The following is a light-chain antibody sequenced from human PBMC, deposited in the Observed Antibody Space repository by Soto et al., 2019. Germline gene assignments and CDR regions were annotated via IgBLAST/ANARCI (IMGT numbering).Light chain of an antibody. CDR2: AAS. CDR3: QQYYSYPRT. CDR1: QGISSY. Sequence: AIRMTQSPSSFSASTGDRVTITFRASQGISSYLAWYQQKPGKAPKLLIYAASTLQSGVPSRFSGSGSGTDFALTISCLQSEDFATYYCQQYYSYPRTFGQGTKVDI. V-gene: IGKV1-8*01. J-gene: IGKJ1*01.